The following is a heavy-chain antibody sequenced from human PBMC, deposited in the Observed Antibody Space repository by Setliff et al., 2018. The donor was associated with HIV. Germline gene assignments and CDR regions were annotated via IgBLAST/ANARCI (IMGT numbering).Heavy chain of an antibody. CDR1: ADSISNHC. D-gene: IGHD3-10*01. CDR2: IYNSGNS. V-gene: IGHV4-59*11. J-gene: IGHJ6*02. CDR3: ARVEAKVRGATYGMDV. Sequence: SETLSLTCNVSADSISNHCWNWIRQPPGKGLEWIATIYNSGNSVSNPSLKSRVTISVDTSKNQFSLTLTSLTAADTAVYYCARVEAKVRGATYGMDVWGQGTTVTVSS.